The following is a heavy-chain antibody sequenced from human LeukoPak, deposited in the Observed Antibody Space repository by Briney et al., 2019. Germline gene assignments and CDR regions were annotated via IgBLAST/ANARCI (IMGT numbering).Heavy chain of an antibody. V-gene: IGHV5-51*01. J-gene: IGHJ4*02. Sequence: GESLKISCKGSGYSFTSYWIGWVRQMPGKGLEWMGIICPGDSDTRYSPSFQGQVTISADKSISTAFLQWSSLKASDTAMYYCARARGSSWYFREFDYWGQGTLVTVSS. CDR3: ARARGSSWYFREFDY. CDR2: ICPGDSDT. D-gene: IGHD6-13*01. CDR1: GYSFTSYW.